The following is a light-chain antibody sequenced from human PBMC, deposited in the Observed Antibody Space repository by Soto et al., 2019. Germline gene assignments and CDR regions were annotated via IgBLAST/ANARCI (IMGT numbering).Light chain of an antibody. J-gene: IGLJ3*02. CDR1: SSDVGNYKY. Sequence: QSVLTQSPSASGSPGQSVTISCTGTSSDVGNYKYVSWYQQHPGKAPKLMIYEVSKRPSGVPDRFSGSKSGNTASLTVSGXQVEDEXXYYCSSYAGSNLWVFGGGTKLTVL. V-gene: IGLV2-8*01. CDR3: SSYAGSNLWV. CDR2: EVS.